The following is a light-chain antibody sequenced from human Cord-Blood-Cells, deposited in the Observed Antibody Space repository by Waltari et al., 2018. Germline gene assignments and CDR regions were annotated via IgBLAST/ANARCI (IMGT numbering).Light chain of an antibody. CDR3: QQCYSTPYT. Sequence: DIQMTQSPSSLSASVGYRVTITCRASPDIRCSLNWYQQKPGNAPKLLIYAASSLQSGVPSRFSGSGSGTDFTRTISSLQPEDFATYYCQQCYSTPYTFGQGTKLEIK. J-gene: IGKJ2*01. CDR1: PDIRCS. V-gene: IGKV1-39*01. CDR2: AAS.